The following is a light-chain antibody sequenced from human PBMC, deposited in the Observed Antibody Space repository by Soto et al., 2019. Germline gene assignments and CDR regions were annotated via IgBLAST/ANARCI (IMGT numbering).Light chain of an antibody. J-gene: IGLJ2*01. Sequence: QAVVTQPPSSSASPGESARLTCTSPSDINVGRYNIYWYQQKPGSPPRYLLYYSSNSDKGQGSGVPSRFPGSKDASGNTGILPISGVQSEDEADYYCMIWPGNAYVLFGGGTKLTVL. CDR1: SDINVGRYN. CDR3: MIWPGNAYVL. CDR2: YSSNSDK. V-gene: IGLV5-37*01.